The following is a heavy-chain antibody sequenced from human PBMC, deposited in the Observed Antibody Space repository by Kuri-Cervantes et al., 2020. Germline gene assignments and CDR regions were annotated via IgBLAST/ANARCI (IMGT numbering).Heavy chain of an antibody. CDR1: GFTFSNAW. J-gene: IGHJ4*02. CDR2: IKSKTDGGTT. Sequence: GESLKISCAASGFTFSNAWMSWVRQAPGKGLEWVGRIKSKTDGGTTDYAAPVKGRFTISRDDSKNTLYLQMNSLKTEDTAVYYCTTATYYYDSSGYYPNFDYWGQGTLVTVSS. CDR3: TTATYYYDSSGYYPNFDY. V-gene: IGHV3-15*01. D-gene: IGHD3-22*01.